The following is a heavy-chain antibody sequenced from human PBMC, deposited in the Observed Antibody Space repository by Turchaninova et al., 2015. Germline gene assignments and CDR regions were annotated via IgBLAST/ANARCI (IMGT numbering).Heavy chain of an antibody. CDR2: ISAYNGNT. CDR1: GYSFSSYG. Sequence: VKKPGASVKVSCKASGYSFSSYGIGWVRQAPGQGLEWVGWISAYNGNTKYAQRLQGRVTMTTDTSTSTAYMELRSLRSDDTGIYYCARGHDDYDVSDTWEFLHWGQGTLVTVSS. J-gene: IGHJ4*02. V-gene: IGHV1-18*04. CDR3: ARGHDDYDVSDTWEFLH. D-gene: IGHD3-22*01.